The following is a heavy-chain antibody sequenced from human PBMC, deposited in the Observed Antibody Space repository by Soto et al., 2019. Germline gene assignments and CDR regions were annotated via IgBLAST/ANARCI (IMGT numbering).Heavy chain of an antibody. Sequence: GGSLRLSCAASGFTVSSNYMSWIRQAPGKGLEWVSVIYSGGSTYYADSVKGRFTISRDNSKNTLYLQMNSLRAEDTAVYYCARAPPRGRVRLYYCYMDVWGKGTTVTVSS. D-gene: IGHD1-1*01. CDR3: ARAPPRGRVRLYYCYMDV. J-gene: IGHJ6*03. CDR1: GFTVSSNY. V-gene: IGHV3-66*01. CDR2: IYSGGST.